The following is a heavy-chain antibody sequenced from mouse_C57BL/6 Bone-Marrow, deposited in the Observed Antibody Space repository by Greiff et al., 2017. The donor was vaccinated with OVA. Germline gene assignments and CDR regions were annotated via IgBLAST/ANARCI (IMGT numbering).Heavy chain of an antibody. CDR3: TTLGDYYAMDY. J-gene: IGHJ4*01. Sequence: VQLQQSGAELVRPGASVKLSCTASGYTFTDDYMHWVKQRPEQGLEWIGWIDPENGGTDYDSKFKGQATITADTSSNTAYLQLSSLTSEDTAVYYCTTLGDYYAMDYWGQGTSVTVSS. CDR2: IDPENGGT. V-gene: IGHV14-4*01. CDR1: GYTFTDDY.